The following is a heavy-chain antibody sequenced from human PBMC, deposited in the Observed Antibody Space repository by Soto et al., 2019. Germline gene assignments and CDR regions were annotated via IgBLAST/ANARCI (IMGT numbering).Heavy chain of an antibody. J-gene: IGHJ6*04. Sequence: GGSLRLSCAASGFTFSSYWMNWVREAPGKGLEWVANIKQAGSEKYYVDSVKGRFTISRDDAKNSVYLQMNSLRAEDTAVYYCARGHVLTGSQCLDVWGKGTTVTVSS. D-gene: IGHD3-9*01. CDR3: ARGHVLTGSQCLDV. V-gene: IGHV3-7*01. CDR1: GFTFSSYW. CDR2: IKQAGSEK.